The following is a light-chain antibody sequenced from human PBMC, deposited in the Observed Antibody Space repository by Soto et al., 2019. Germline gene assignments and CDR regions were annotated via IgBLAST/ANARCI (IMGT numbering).Light chain of an antibody. CDR3: QQYNNWPPDRT. V-gene: IGKV3-15*01. Sequence: EIVMTQSPATLSVSPGERATLSCRASQSVGSNLAWSQQKPGQAPRLLIYGASTRATGIPARFSGSGSGTEFTLTISSLQSEDFAIYFCQQYNNWPPDRTFGQGTKGEIK. CDR1: QSVGSN. CDR2: GAS. J-gene: IGKJ1*01.